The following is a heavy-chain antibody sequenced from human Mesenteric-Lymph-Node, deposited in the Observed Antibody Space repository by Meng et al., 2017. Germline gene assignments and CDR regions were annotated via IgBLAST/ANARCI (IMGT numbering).Heavy chain of an antibody. Sequence: GESLKISCVVSGFTVSNNYMSWVRQAPGKGLEWVSILYNGGDTYYADSVRGRFTISRDYFKNTLYLQLNSLTAEDTAVYYCARAVYNILRGYYFDSWGQGTPVTVSS. J-gene: IGHJ4*02. CDR1: GFTVSNNY. D-gene: IGHD5-24*01. CDR2: LYNGGDT. CDR3: ARAVYNILRGYYFDS. V-gene: IGHV3-53*01.